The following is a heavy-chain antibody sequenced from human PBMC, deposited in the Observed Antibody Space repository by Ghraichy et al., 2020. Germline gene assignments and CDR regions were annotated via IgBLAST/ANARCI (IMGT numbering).Heavy chain of an antibody. V-gene: IGHV4-59*08. J-gene: IGHJ4*02. CDR3: AGTYSSGWSYFDY. Sequence: SETLSLTCTVSGGSISSYYWSWIRQPPGKGLEWIGYIYYSGSTNYNPSLKSRVTISVDTSKNQFSLKLSSVTAADTAVYYCAGTYSSGWSYFDYWGQGTLVTVSS. CDR2: IYYSGST. D-gene: IGHD6-19*01. CDR1: GGSISSYY.